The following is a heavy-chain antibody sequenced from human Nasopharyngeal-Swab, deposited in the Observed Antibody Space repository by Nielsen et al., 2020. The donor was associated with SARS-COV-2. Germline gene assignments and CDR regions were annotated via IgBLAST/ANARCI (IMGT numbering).Heavy chain of an antibody. CDR1: GGSISSSSYY. J-gene: IGHJ4*02. D-gene: IGHD6-19*01. CDR2: IYYSGST. Sequence: SETLSLTCTVSGGSISSSSYYWGWIRQPPGKGLEWIGSIYYSGSTYYNPSLKSRVTISVDTSNNQFSLKLSSVTAADTAVYYCASLEGITVAGTLIDYWGQGTLVTVSS. CDR3: ASLEGITVAGTLIDY. V-gene: IGHV4-39*01.